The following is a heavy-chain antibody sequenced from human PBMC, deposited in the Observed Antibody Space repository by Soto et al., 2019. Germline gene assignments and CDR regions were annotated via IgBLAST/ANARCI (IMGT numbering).Heavy chain of an antibody. CDR1: GFTFSNYW. V-gene: IGHV3-74*01. J-gene: IGHJ4*02. Sequence: PGGSLRLSCAASGFTFSNYWMHWVRQAPGKGLVWVSRINFDGSGTSYADSVKGRFTISRDNAKNTLYLQMNSLRAEDTAVYYCARETHWGPAYWVQGTLVTVSS. D-gene: IGHD3-16*01. CDR3: ARETHWGPAY. CDR2: INFDGSGT.